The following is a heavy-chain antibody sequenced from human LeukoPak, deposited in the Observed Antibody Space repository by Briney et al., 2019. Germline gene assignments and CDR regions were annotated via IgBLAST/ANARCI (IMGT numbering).Heavy chain of an antibody. CDR2: INHSGST. J-gene: IGHJ4*02. Sequence: SXTLSLTCAVYGGSFSGYYWSWIRQPPGKGLEWIGEINHSGSTNYNPSLKSRVTISVDTSKNQFSLKLSSVTAADTAVYYCARGPCSSTSCDYFDYWGQGTLVTVSS. D-gene: IGHD2-2*01. CDR3: ARGPCSSTSCDYFDY. CDR1: GGSFSGYY. V-gene: IGHV4-34*01.